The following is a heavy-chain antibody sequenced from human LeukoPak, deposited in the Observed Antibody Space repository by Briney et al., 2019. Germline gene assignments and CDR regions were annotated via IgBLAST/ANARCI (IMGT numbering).Heavy chain of an antibody. D-gene: IGHD1-26*01. CDR2: ISAYNGNT. V-gene: IGHV1-18*01. CDR3: ARPIVGAPEAFDI. CDR1: GYTFTSYG. J-gene: IGHJ3*02. Sequence: ASVKVSCKASGYTFTSYGITWVRQAPGQGLEWMGWISAYNGNTNYAQKLQGRVTMTRDTSTSTAYMELSSLRSEDTAVYYCARPIVGAPEAFDIWGQGTMVTVSS.